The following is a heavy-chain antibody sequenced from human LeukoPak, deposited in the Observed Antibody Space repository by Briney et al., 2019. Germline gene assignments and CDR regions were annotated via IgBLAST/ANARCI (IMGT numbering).Heavy chain of an antibody. CDR3: AHRRDDVRGVVVTFDT. CDR1: GFSLSTSGVG. Sequence: SGPTLVNPTQTLTLTCTFSGFSLSTSGVGVGWIRQPPGKALEWLTLIYWDDDKRYSPSLKSRRTITKDPSKSQAILIMTNMDPVDTATECCAHRRDDVRGVVVTFDTWGQGTLVTVSS. J-gene: IGHJ4*02. CDR2: IYWDDDK. D-gene: IGHD3-10*02. V-gene: IGHV2-5*02.